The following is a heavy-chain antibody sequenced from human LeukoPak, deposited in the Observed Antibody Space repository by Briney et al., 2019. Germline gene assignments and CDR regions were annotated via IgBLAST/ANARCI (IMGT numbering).Heavy chain of an antibody. D-gene: IGHD2-15*01. CDR3: ASNPKRYCSGGSCPYYYYGMDV. Sequence: PGGSLRLSCAASGFTFSSYAMHWVRQAPGKGLEWVAVISYDGSNKYYADSVKGRFTISRDNSKNTLYLQMNSLRSEDTAVYYCASNPKRYCSGGSCPYYYYGMDVWGQGTTVTVSS. CDR2: ISYDGSNK. V-gene: IGHV3-30-3*01. CDR1: GFTFSSYA. J-gene: IGHJ6*02.